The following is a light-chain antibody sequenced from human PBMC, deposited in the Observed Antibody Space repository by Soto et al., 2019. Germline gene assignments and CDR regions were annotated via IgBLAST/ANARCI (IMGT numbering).Light chain of an antibody. CDR1: SGHSSYA. CDR3: QTWGTGIGV. Sequence: QLVLTQSPSASASLGASVKLTCTLSSGHSSYAIAWHQQQPEKGPRYLMKLNSDGSHRKGDGIPDRFSGSSSGAEHYLTISSLQSEDEADYYCQTWGTGIGVFGGGTKLTV. CDR2: LNSDGSH. J-gene: IGLJ2*01. V-gene: IGLV4-69*01.